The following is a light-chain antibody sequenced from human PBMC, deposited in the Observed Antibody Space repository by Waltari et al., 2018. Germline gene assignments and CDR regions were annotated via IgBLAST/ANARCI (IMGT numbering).Light chain of an antibody. CDR2: GTA. CDR1: NSNIGAGFD. V-gene: IGLV1-40*01. CDR3: QSYDSSVRAYV. Sequence: QSVLTQPPAVSGAPGQRVTISCTGSNSNIGAGFDVHWFQQLPGAAPKLLIYGTANRPADDPGRFSGSKSGSSASLAISGLQTEDEADYYCQSYDSSVRAYVVGSGTKVTVL. J-gene: IGLJ1*01.